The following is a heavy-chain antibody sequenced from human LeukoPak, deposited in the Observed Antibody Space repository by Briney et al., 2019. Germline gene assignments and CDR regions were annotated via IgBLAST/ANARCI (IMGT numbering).Heavy chain of an antibody. CDR1: GGSISSYY. V-gene: IGHV4-59*01. CDR3: ARGASWLTFDY. J-gene: IGHJ4*02. Sequence: PSETLSLTCTVSGGSISSYYWSWIRQPPGKELEWIGYIYYSGSTNYNPSLKSRVTISVDTSKNQFSLKLSSVTAADTAVYYCARGASWLTFDYWGQGTLVTVSS. D-gene: IGHD2-15*01. CDR2: IYYSGST.